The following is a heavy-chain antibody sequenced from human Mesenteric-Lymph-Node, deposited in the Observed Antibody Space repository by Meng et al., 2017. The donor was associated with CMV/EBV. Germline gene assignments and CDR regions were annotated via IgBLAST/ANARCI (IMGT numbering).Heavy chain of an antibody. D-gene: IGHD6-19*01. Sequence: ASVKVSCKTSGYTFTTYYIHWVRQAPGQGLEWMGIINPTGGTTSYAQKFQGRVTMTRDMSTSTILMEMSSLRFEDTAVYYCARGYSSGWYGYFDYWGQGTLVTVSS. CDR3: ARGYSSGWYGYFDY. J-gene: IGHJ4*02. V-gene: IGHV1-46*01. CDR2: INPTGGTT. CDR1: GYTFTTYY.